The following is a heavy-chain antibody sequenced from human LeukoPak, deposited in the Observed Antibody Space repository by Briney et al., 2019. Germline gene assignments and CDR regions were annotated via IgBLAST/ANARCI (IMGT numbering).Heavy chain of an antibody. CDR2: ISYDGSNK. Sequence: QPGGSLRLSCAASGFTFSSYAMHWVRQAPGKGLECVGVISYDGSNKYYADSVKGRFTISRDNSKNTLYLQMNSLRAEDTAVYYCARDSYSSSWYGWFDPWGQGTLVTVSS. CDR1: GFTFSSYA. J-gene: IGHJ5*02. V-gene: IGHV3-30*04. CDR3: ARDSYSSSWYGWFDP. D-gene: IGHD6-13*01.